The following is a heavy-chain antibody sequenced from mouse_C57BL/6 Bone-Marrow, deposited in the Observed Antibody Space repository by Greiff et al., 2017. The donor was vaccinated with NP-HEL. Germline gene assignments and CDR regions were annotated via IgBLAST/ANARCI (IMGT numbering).Heavy chain of an antibody. V-gene: IGHV1-76*01. D-gene: IGHD1-1*01. CDR3: ARRVYYYGSNWYFDV. CDR2: IYPGSGNT. CDR1: GYTFTDYY. J-gene: IGHJ1*03. Sequence: QVQLQQSGAELVRPGASVKLSCKASGYTFTDYYINWVKQRPGQGLEWIARIYPGSGNTYYNEKFKGKATLTAEKSSSTAYMQLSSLTSEDSAVYFCARRVYYYGSNWYFDVWGTGTTVTVSS.